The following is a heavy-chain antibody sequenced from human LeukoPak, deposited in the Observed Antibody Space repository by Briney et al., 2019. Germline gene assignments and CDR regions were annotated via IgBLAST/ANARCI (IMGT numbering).Heavy chain of an antibody. J-gene: IGHJ4*02. D-gene: IGHD6-19*01. CDR3: VKEKDSRGFFDY. CDR1: GFTFSSYA. CDR2: ISGSGGRT. V-gene: IGHV3-23*01. Sequence: GGSLRLSCIASGFTFSSYAMSWVRQAPGEGLEWVSAISGSGGRTYYADSVKGRFTISRDNFKNTLYVQINSLRAEDTAVYYCVKEKDSRGFFDYWGQGTLVTVSS.